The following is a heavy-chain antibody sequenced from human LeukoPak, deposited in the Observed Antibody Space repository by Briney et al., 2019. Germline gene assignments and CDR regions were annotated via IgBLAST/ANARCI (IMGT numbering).Heavy chain of an antibody. Sequence: PGRSLRLSCGASGFTFSSYGMPWVRQAPAKGLEWVEDISYDESNKYYAECVKGRFTISRDNCKNTLYLQMNSLRAEDTAVYYCAKDLTVVTDIPDYWGQGTLVTVSS. CDR2: ISYDESNK. CDR1: GFTFSSYG. D-gene: IGHD4-23*01. CDR3: AKDLTVVTDIPDY. V-gene: IGHV3-30*18. J-gene: IGHJ4*02.